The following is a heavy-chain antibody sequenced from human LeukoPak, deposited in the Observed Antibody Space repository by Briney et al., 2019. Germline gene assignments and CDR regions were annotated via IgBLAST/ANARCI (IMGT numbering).Heavy chain of an antibody. CDR2: ILDSGYST. CDR3: AKLGGHPLHNYYVGV. V-gene: IGHV3-23*01. Sequence: GGSLRLPYAASGFTFSSYAMSWVRQAPGKGLEWVSGILDSGYSTYYANSVKGRFTISRDNSNNTLYLQMNSLRAEDTAVYYCAKLGGHPLHNYYVGVWGKGTTVAVSS. J-gene: IGHJ6*03. D-gene: IGHD3-16*01. CDR1: GFTFSSYA.